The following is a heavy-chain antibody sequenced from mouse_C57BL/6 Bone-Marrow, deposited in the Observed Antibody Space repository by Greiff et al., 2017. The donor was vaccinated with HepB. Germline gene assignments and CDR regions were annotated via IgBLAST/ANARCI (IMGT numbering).Heavy chain of an antibody. D-gene: IGHD4-1*02. V-gene: IGHV1-81*01. CDR2: IYPRSGNT. CDR3: ARSPTGVLYAMDY. Sequence: QVHVKQSGAELARPGASVKLSCKASGYTFTSYGISWVKQRTGQGLEWIGEIYPRSGNTYYNEKFKGKATLTADKSSSTAYMELRSLTSEDSAVYFCARSPTGVLYAMDYWGQGTSVTVSS. J-gene: IGHJ4*01. CDR1: GYTFTSYG.